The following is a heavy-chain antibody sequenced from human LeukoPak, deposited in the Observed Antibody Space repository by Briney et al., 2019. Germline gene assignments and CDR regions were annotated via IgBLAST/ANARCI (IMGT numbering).Heavy chain of an antibody. J-gene: IGHJ3*02. V-gene: IGHV3-21*01. CDR2: ISSSSSYI. CDR1: GFTFSSYS. Sequence: KTGGSLRLSCAASGFTFSSYSMNWVRQAPGKGLEWVSSISSSSSYIYYADSVKGRFTISRDNAKNSLYLQMNSLRAEDTAVYYCASHVYHPHFNDAFDIWGQGTMVTVSS. CDR3: ASHVYHPHFNDAFDI. D-gene: IGHD2-8*01.